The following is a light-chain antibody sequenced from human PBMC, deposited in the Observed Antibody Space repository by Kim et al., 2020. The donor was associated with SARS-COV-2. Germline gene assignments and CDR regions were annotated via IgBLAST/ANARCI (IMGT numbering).Light chain of an antibody. Sequence: PPGERATPSCRASQSVSSNYLAWYQQKPGQAPRLLIYGASSRATGIPDRFSGSGSGTDFTLTITRLEPEDFAVYYCQQYSSSPATFGQGTKVDIK. V-gene: IGKV3-20*01. CDR2: GAS. CDR1: QSVSSNY. J-gene: IGKJ1*01. CDR3: QQYSSSPAT.